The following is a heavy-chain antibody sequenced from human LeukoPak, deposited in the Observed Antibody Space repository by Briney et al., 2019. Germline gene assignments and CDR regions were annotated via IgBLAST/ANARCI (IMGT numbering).Heavy chain of an antibody. Sequence: SETLSLTCTVSGGSISYYHWSWMRHPPGKRLELSGYIYYSGSTNYNPSLKSRVTISVDTSKNQFSLKQSSVTAADTAVYYCARHTSYLDYSQTDGPFDYWGQGTLVTVSS. CDR3: ARHTSYLDYSQTDGPFDY. CDR1: GGSISYYH. D-gene: IGHD4/OR15-4a*01. V-gene: IGHV4-59*08. CDR2: IYYSGST. J-gene: IGHJ4*02.